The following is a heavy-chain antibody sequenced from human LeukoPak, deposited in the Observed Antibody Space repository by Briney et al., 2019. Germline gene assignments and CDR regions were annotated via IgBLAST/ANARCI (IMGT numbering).Heavy chain of an antibody. V-gene: IGHV1-58*01. Sequence: ASVKVSCKASGFTFTSSAVQWVRQARGQRLEWIGWIVVGSGNTNYAQKFQERVTITRDMSTSTAYMELRSLRSDDTAVYYCARDQGGGQNYNWFDPWGQGTLVTVSS. CDR1: GFTFTSSA. CDR3: ARDQGGGQNYNWFDP. CDR2: IVVGSGNT. D-gene: IGHD1-26*01. J-gene: IGHJ5*02.